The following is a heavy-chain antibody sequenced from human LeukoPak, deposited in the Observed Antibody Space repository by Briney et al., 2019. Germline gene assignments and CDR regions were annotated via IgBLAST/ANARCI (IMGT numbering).Heavy chain of an antibody. J-gene: IGHJ4*02. Sequence: PGGSLRLSCAASGFTFSNYWMLWVRQAPGKGLESVSRINTDGTVTTYADSVKGRFTVSRDNADNTMFLQMNSVRDDDTAVYYCATKHWLAPPPDSWGQGTPVTVSS. D-gene: IGHD6-19*01. V-gene: IGHV3-74*01. CDR1: GFTFSNYW. CDR3: ATKHWLAPPPDS. CDR2: INTDGTVT.